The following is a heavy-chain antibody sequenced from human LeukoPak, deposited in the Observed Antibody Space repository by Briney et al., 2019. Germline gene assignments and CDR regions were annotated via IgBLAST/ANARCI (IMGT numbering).Heavy chain of an antibody. Sequence: GGSLRLSCAASGFVFSYYSMNWVRQAPGKGLEWVSSINSNSNYMSYADSVKGRFTISRDNAKNSLYLQMTSLRAEDTAVYYCARSEFEAFDMWGQGTMVTVSS. D-gene: IGHD3-10*01. V-gene: IGHV3-21*01. CDR2: INSNSNYM. J-gene: IGHJ3*02. CDR3: ARSEFEAFDM. CDR1: GFVFSYYS.